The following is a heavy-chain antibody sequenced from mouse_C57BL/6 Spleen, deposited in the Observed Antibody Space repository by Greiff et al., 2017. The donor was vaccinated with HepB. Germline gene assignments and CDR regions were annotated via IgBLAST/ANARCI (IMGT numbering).Heavy chain of an antibody. Sequence: VQLQQPVAELVKPGASVKMSCKASGYTFTSYWITWVKQRPGQGLEWIGDIYPGSGSTNYNEKFKSKATLTVDTSSSTAYMQLSILTSEDSAVYYCARSGYGSSYVGYFDVWGTGTTVTVSS. V-gene: IGHV1-55*01. D-gene: IGHD1-1*01. CDR1: GYTFTSYW. CDR3: ARSGYGSSYVGYFDV. J-gene: IGHJ1*03. CDR2: IYPGSGST.